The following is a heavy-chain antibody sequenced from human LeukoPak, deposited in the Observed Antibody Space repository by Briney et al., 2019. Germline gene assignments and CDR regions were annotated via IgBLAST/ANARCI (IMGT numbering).Heavy chain of an antibody. Sequence: ASVKVSCKASGYTFTGYYMHWVRQAPGQGLEWMGWINPNSGGTNYAQKFQGRVTMTRDTSISTAYMGLSRLRSDETAVYYCAREGSGSSYFDYWGQGTLVTVSS. CDR2: INPNSGGT. CDR1: GYTFTGYY. V-gene: IGHV1-2*02. D-gene: IGHD1-26*01. CDR3: AREGSGSSYFDY. J-gene: IGHJ4*02.